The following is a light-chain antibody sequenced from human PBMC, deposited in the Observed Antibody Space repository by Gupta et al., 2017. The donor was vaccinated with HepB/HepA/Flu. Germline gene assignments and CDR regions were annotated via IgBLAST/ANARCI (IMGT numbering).Light chain of an antibody. CDR3: QQYNNWPLT. CDR2: GAS. CDR1: QSVSSN. J-gene: IGKJ4*01. V-gene: IGKV3-15*01. Sequence: EIVMTQSPATLSVSPGERATLSCRASQSVSSNLAWYQQKPGQAPRLLIYGASTRATGIPASFSGSGSGTEFTLTISSLQSEDFAVYYCQQYNNWPLTFGGGIKVEIK.